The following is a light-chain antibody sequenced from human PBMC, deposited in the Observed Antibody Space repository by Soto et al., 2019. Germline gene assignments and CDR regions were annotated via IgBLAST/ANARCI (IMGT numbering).Light chain of an antibody. CDR3: CSYAGSTTVV. CDR1: SSDVGSYNL. V-gene: IGLV2-23*01. J-gene: IGLJ2*01. Sequence: QSALTQSASVSGSPGQSITISCTGSSSDVGSYNLVSWYQQYPGKAPKLMIYEGSKRPSGVSNRFSGSKSGNTASLTISGLQAEDEADYYCCSYAGSTTVVFGGGTKLTVL. CDR2: EGS.